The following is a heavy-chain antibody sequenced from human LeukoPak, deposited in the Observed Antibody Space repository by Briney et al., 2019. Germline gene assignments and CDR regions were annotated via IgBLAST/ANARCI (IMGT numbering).Heavy chain of an antibody. CDR3: ARDRLLITMVRGVIEEGYYFDY. CDR1: GGSISSGGYY. D-gene: IGHD3-10*01. CDR2: IYHSGST. Sequence: PSETLSLTCTVSGGSISSGGYYWSWIRQPPGKGLEWIGYIYHSGSTYHNPSLKSRVTISVDRSKNQFSLKLSSVTAADTAVYYCARDRLLITMVRGVIEEGYYFDYWGQGTLVTVSS. V-gene: IGHV4-30-2*01. J-gene: IGHJ4*02.